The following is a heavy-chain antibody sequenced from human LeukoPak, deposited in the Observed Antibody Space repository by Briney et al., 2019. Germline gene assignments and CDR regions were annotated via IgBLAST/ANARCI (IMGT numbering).Heavy chain of an antibody. CDR1: GFTFSSYA. CDR3: AKTYDFWSGYSGD. Sequence: PGGSLRLTCAASGFTFSSYAMNWVRQAPGKGLEWVSLISGSGGSIYYADSVKGRFTISRDNSKNALYLQMNSLTAEDTAIYYCAKTYDFWSGYSGDRGQGTLVTVSS. CDR2: ISGSGGSI. J-gene: IGHJ4*02. V-gene: IGHV3-23*01. D-gene: IGHD3-3*01.